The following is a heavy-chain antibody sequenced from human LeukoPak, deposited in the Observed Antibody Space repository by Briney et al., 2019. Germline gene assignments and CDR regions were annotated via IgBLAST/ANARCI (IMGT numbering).Heavy chain of an antibody. Sequence: SETLSLTCAVYGGSFSGYYWSWIRQPPGKGLEWIGEINHSGSTNYNPSLKSRVTISVDTSKNQFSLKMSSVTAAGTAVYYCARMGSGSYSPNWFDPWGEGTLVTVSS. CDR1: GGSFSGYY. V-gene: IGHV4-34*01. CDR2: INHSGST. CDR3: ARMGSGSYSPNWFDP. D-gene: IGHD3-10*01. J-gene: IGHJ5*02.